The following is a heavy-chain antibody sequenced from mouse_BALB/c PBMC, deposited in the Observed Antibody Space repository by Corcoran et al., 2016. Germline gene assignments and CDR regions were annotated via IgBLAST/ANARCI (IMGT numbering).Heavy chain of an antibody. Sequence: QIQLVQSGPELKKPGATVKISCKASGYTFTNNGMNWVKQAPGKGLKWMGWINTYTGEPTYADDFKGRFAFSLETSASTAYLQINNLKNEDTATYFCAREPYAMDYWGQGTSVTVSS. V-gene: IGHV9-3-1*01. CDR3: AREPYAMDY. CDR2: INTYTGEP. CDR1: GYTFTNNG. J-gene: IGHJ4*01.